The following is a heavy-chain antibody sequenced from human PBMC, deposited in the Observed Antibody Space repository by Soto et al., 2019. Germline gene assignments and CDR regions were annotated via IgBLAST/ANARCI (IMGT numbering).Heavy chain of an antibody. V-gene: IGHV3-30*03. CDR2: ISIRGGDE. Sequence: QVQLVDSGGGVVQHGKSLRLSCAASGFTFSSYAMHWARQAPGKGLEWVTVISIRGGDEYYAESVRGRFTISRDDSKNTLYLQMDSLRVEDTAVHYCARGTIVALQHLDYWGQGTLVTVSS. J-gene: IGHJ4*02. CDR3: ARGTIVALQHLDY. CDR1: GFTFSSYA. D-gene: IGHD6-6*01.